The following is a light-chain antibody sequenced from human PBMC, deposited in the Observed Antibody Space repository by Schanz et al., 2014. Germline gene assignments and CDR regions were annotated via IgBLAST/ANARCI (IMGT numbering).Light chain of an antibody. J-gene: IGKJ1*01. V-gene: IGKV3-15*01. CDR1: QSVGGD. Sequence: EVVMTQSPATLSGSPGQRATLTCRASQSVGGDLAWYQKKPGQAPRLLIFGASTRATGVAARFRGSGSGTQFTLTISSLQSDDFAVYYCQQYNNWWTFGQGTKVEIK. CDR3: QQYNNWWT. CDR2: GAS.